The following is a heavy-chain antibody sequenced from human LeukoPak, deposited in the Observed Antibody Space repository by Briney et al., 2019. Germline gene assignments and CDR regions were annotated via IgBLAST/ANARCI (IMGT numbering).Heavy chain of an antibody. D-gene: IGHD6-19*01. V-gene: IGHV4-39*01. CDR3: ASRSGWYFYYFDY. J-gene: IGHJ4*02. CDR1: GGSISSNSYY. CDR2: IYYSGST. Sequence: SETLSLTCTVSGGSISSNSYYWGWIRQPPGKGLKWIGSIYYSGSTYYNPSLKSRVTISVDTSKNQFSLMLSSVTAADTAVYYCASRSGWYFYYFDYWGQGTLVTVSS.